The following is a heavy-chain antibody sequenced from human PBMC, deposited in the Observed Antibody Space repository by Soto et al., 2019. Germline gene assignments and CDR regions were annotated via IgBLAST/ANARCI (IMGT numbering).Heavy chain of an antibody. CDR3: ARREAASSGGYYEGDY. CDR2: ISSSGGST. J-gene: IGHJ4*02. Sequence: EVQLLEFGGGLVQPGGSLRLSCAASGFTFSSYAMSWVRQAPGKGLEWVSAISSSGGSTFYADSVKGRFTTSRDNSKNTLYLQMKSRRAEDTAVYYCARREAASSGGYYEGDYWGQGTLVTVSS. V-gene: IGHV3-23*01. D-gene: IGHD1-26*01. CDR1: GFTFSSYA.